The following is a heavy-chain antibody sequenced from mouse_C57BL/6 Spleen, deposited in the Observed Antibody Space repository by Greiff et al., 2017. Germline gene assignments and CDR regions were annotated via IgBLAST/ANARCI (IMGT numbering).Heavy chain of an antibody. CDR1: GYAFSSSW. Sequence: QVHVKQSGPELVKPGASVKISCKASGYAFSSSWMNWVKQRPGKGLEWIGRIYPGDGDTNYNGKFKGKATLTADKSSSTAYMQLSSLTSEDSAVYFCAREDDGYYRYYFDYWGQGTTLTVSS. V-gene: IGHV1-82*01. J-gene: IGHJ2*01. CDR2: IYPGDGDT. D-gene: IGHD2-3*01. CDR3: AREDDGYYRYYFDY.